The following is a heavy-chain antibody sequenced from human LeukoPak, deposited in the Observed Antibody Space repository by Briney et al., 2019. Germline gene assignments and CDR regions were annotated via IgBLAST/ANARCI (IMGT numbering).Heavy chain of an antibody. V-gene: IGHV1-69*05. CDR3: AAGGGWLLRQFDY. CDR1: GGPFSTYT. CDR2: IIPMFGST. Sequence: SSVKVSCKTSGGPFSTYTFSWVRQAPGQGLEWMGGIIPMFGSTNYAQKFQGRVTITTDESTSTAYMELNILRSEDTAVYYCAAGGGWLLRQFDYWGQGTLVTVTS. J-gene: IGHJ4*02. D-gene: IGHD5-24*01.